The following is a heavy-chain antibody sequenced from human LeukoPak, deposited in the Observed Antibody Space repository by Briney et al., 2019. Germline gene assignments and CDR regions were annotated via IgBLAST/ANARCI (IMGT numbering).Heavy chain of an antibody. CDR3: APSSSDYFDY. Sequence: ASVTVSCKSSGFTFTDEYIHWVRQAPGQGLEWMGWINPYSGAINYAQKFQGRVTLTRDTSISTAYMELSRLTSDDTAVYYCAPSSSDYFDYWGQGTLVTVSS. CDR2: INPYSGAI. J-gene: IGHJ4*02. D-gene: IGHD6-13*01. V-gene: IGHV1-2*02. CDR1: GFTFTDEY.